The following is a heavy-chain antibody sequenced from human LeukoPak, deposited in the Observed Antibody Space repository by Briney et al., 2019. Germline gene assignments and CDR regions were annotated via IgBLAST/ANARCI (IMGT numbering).Heavy chain of an antibody. CDR1: GFTFSNYA. J-gene: IGHJ4*02. CDR3: ARPFLNCSGGSCYDY. Sequence: GGSLRLSCAASGFTFSNYAMSWVRQAPGKGLEWVSTISSSGASTSYADSVKGRFTISRDSSKNTLYLQMNSLRAEDTAVYYCARPFLNCSGGSCYDYWGQGTLVTVSS. CDR2: ISSSGAST. V-gene: IGHV3-23*01. D-gene: IGHD2-15*01.